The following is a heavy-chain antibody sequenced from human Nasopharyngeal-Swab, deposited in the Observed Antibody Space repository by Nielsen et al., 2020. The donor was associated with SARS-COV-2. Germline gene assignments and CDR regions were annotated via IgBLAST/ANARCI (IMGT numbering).Heavy chain of an antibody. J-gene: IGHJ4*02. D-gene: IGHD3-10*01. CDR3: ARDQIGESLSY. CDR1: GFTLSSYG. CDR2: MWYDGGNK. Sequence: GESLKISCNTSGFTLSSYGMHWVRQAPGKGLEWVAVMWYDGGNKYYADSMKGRFTISRDNSKNTLYLQMNSLRAEDTAVYYCARDQIGESLSYWGQGTLVTVSS. V-gene: IGHV3-33*08.